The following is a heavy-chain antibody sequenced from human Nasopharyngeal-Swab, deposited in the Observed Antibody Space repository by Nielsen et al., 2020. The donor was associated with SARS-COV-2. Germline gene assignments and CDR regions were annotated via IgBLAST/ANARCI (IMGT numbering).Heavy chain of an antibody. J-gene: IGHJ5*02. CDR1: GGSISSSSYY. V-gene: IGHV4-39*01. Sequence: SETLSLTCTVSGGSISSSSYYWGWIRQPPGKGLEWIGSPYYSGSTYYNPSLKSRVTISVDTSKNQFSLKLSSVTAADTAVYYCASQPSNWFDPWGQGTLVTVSS. CDR2: PYYSGST. CDR3: ASQPSNWFDP.